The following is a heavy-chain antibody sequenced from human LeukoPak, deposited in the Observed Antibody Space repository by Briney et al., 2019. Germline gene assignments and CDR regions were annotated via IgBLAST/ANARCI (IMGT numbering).Heavy chain of an antibody. CDR3: ARHSDTWFEGD. CDR1: GGSISSSSYY. D-gene: IGHD3-10*01. CDR2: IYYSGST. Sequence: SETLSLTCTVSGGSISSSSYYWGWIRQPPGKGLEWIGSIYYSGSTYYNPSLKSRVTISVDTSKNQFSLKLSSVTAADTAMYYCARHSDTWFEGDWGLGTLVTVSS. J-gene: IGHJ4*02. V-gene: IGHV4-39*01.